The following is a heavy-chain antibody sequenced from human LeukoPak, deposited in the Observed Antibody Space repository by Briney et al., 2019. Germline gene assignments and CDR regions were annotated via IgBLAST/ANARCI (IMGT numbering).Heavy chain of an antibody. Sequence: PGGSLRLSCAASGFTVSSNYMNWVRQAPGKGLEWVSIIYSGGDTYYADSVKGRFTISRDNSKNTLYLQMNNLRAEDTSVYYCTRGPGSTWYSDYWGQGTLVTVSP. CDR3: TRGPGSTWYSDY. J-gene: IGHJ4*02. V-gene: IGHV3-66*02. CDR1: GFTVSSNY. D-gene: IGHD6-13*01. CDR2: IYSGGDT.